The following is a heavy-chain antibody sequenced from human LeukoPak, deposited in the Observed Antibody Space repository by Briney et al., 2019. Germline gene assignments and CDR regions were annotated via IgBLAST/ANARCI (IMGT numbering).Heavy chain of an antibody. CDR2: IWYDGSNK. CDR1: GFTFSSYG. D-gene: IGHD2-15*01. J-gene: IGHJ4*02. CDR3: AKPNYKACSGGSCYTSGFDY. V-gene: IGHV3-33*06. Sequence: GRSLRLSCAASGFTFSSYGMHWVRQAPGKGLEWVAVIWYDGSNKYYADSVKGRFTISRDNSKNTLYLQMNSLRADDTAVYYCAKPNYKACSGGSCYTSGFDYWGQGTLVTVSS.